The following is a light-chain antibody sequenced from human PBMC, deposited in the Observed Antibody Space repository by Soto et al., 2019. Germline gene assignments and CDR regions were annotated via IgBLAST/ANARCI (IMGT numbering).Light chain of an antibody. CDR3: QHYNSYSWT. J-gene: IGKJ1*01. Sequence: DIQMTQSPSTLSASVGDRVTITCRASQSVNRWLAWYQQKPGKAPKLLIYEASSLESGVPSRFGGSGSGTVFTLTISSLQPDYFAIYYCQHYNSYSWTFGQGTKVEIK. CDR2: EAS. CDR1: QSVNRW. V-gene: IGKV1-5*03.